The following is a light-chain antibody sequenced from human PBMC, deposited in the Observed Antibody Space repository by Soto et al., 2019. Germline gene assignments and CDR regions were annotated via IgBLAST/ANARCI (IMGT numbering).Light chain of an antibody. Sequence: QSVLTQPPSASGTPGQRVTISCSGSTSNIGSNTVNWYQQVPGTAPKLLIYSNNQRPSRVPDRFSGSKSGTSASLAISGLQSEDEADYYCAAWDDSLNGPGVVFGGGTKVTVL. CDR2: SNN. J-gene: IGLJ2*01. CDR3: AAWDDSLNGPGVV. CDR1: TSNIGSNT. V-gene: IGLV1-44*01.